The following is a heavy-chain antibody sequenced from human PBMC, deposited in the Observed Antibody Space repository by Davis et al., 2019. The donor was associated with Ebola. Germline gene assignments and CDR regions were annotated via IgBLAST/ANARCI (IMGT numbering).Heavy chain of an antibody. V-gene: IGHV1-69*06. Sequence: SVKVSCKASGYTFTSYGISWVRQAPGQGLEWMGGIIPIFGTTNYAQKFRGRVMITADKSTRIAYMELSSLGSEDTAVYYCARGPSVATAHYFDYWGQGTLVTVSS. CDR2: IIPIFGTT. J-gene: IGHJ4*02. CDR3: ARGPSVATAHYFDY. D-gene: IGHD2-21*02. CDR1: GYTFTSYG.